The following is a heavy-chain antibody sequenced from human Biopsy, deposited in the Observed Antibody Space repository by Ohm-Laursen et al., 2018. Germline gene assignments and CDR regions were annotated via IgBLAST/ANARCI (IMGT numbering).Heavy chain of an antibody. Sequence: GASVKVSCKASGGTFSSYVISWVRQAPGQGLEWMGRIIPTFDTPTYAPDFQGRVTFTADKSTGTAHLDLSRLRSEDTAIYYCAGGAAKGSPYDHWGQGTLVTVSS. D-gene: IGHD3-10*01. V-gene: IGHV1-69*06. CDR2: IIPTFDTP. J-gene: IGHJ5*02. CDR3: AGGAAKGSPYDH. CDR1: GGTFSSYV.